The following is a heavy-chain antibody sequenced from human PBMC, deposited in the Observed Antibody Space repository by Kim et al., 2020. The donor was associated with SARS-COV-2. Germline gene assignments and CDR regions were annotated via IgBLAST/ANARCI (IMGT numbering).Heavy chain of an antibody. Sequence: SETLSLTCSVSSDSISSYYCSWIRQLPGKGLEWLGYIYYSGSTDYNPSLKTRVTISWDTSKNQFSLDLTSVTDAVTAVYYCARSGGGASWHQFDYWGPG. D-gene: IGHD2-2*01. V-gene: IGHV4-59*01. CDR1: SDSISSYY. CDR2: IYYSGST. CDR3: ARSGGGASWHQFDY. J-gene: IGHJ4*02.